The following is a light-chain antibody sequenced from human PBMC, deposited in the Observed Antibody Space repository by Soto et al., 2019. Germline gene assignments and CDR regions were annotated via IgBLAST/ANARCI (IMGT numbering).Light chain of an antibody. Sequence: EIVLTQSPRTLSLSPGESATLSCTASQSVRSNSSAWYQQKPGQAPRLLMFGASGRATGTPPRFSGRGSGTDFTLTISRLEPEDFAVYYCQQYGTSPLTFGGGTKVDI. CDR3: QQYGTSPLT. V-gene: IGKV3-20*01. J-gene: IGKJ4*01. CDR1: QSVRSNS. CDR2: GAS.